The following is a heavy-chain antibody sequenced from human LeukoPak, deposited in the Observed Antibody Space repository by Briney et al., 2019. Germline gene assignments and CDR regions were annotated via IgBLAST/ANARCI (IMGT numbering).Heavy chain of an antibody. CDR3: ARTRGRSYYHY. D-gene: IGHD1-26*01. J-gene: IGHJ4*02. V-gene: IGHV3-21*04. Sequence: GGSLRLSCEASGFTFTTYSMTWVRQAPGKGLEWVSIISSGSSAIFSADALKGRFTISRDDAKNLLYLDMNSLRAEDTAVYYCARTRGRSYYHYWGQGTLVTVSS. CDR2: ISSGSSAI. CDR1: GFTFTTYS.